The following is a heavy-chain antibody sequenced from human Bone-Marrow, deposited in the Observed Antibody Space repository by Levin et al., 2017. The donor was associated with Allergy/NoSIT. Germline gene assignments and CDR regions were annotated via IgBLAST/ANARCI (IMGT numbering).Heavy chain of an antibody. CDR1: GYTFTSYG. D-gene: IGHD3-22*01. V-gene: IGHV1-18*01. CDR2: ISAYNGNT. Sequence: GASVKVSCKASGYTFTSYGISWVRQAPGQGLEWMGWISAYNGNTNYAQKLQGRVTMTTDTSTSTAYMELRSLRSDDTAVYYCARDREYYDSSYYYGMDVWGQGTTVTVSS. J-gene: IGHJ6*02. CDR3: ARDREYYDSSYYYGMDV.